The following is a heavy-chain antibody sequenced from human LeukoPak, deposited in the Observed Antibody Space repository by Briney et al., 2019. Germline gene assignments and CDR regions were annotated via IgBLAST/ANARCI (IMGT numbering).Heavy chain of an antibody. CDR3: ARQSVEMALQDAFDI. CDR1: GYTFTNYW. CDR2: IHPSDSDT. J-gene: IGHJ3*02. D-gene: IGHD5-24*01. Sequence: GESLKISCKGSGYTFTNYWITWVRQMPGKGLEWMGIIHPSDSDTRYSPSFQGQVTISADKSISTAYLQWSSLKASDTAMYYCARQSVEMALQDAFDIWGQGTMVTVSS. V-gene: IGHV5-51*01.